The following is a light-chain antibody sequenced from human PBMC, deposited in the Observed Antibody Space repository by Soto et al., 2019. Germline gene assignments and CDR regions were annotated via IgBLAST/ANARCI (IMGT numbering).Light chain of an antibody. J-gene: IGKJ2*01. CDR2: WAS. V-gene: IGKV4-1*01. Sequence: DIVMTRSPDSLAVSLGERATINCKSSQSVLYSLNSKNYLAWYQQKPGQPPNLLIYWASTRESGVPERFSGSGSGTDFTLTISSVQAEDVAVYFCQQYLTTPHTFGQRTKLQIK. CDR1: QSVLYSLNSKNY. CDR3: QQYLTTPHT.